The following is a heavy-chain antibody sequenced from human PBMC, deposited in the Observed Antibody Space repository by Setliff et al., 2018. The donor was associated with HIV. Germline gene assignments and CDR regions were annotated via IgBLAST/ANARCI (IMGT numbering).Heavy chain of an antibody. V-gene: IGHV3-30*02. Sequence: PGGSLRLSCAASGFTFSTYWMSWVRQAPGKGLEWVAFIRYDGSNKYYADSVKGRFTISRDNSKNTLHLQMNSLRAEDTAVYYCANPPLKGHLGVGFDYWGQGTQVTVSS. D-gene: IGHD3-16*01. CDR1: GFTFSTYW. CDR2: IRYDGSNK. CDR3: ANPPLKGHLGVGFDY. J-gene: IGHJ4*02.